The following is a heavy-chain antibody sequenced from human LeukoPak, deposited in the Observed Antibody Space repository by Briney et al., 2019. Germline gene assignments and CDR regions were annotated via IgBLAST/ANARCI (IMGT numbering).Heavy chain of an antibody. CDR3: ARADRITIFGVVITLYY. CDR1: GYTFTGYY. V-gene: IGHV1-2*02. J-gene: IGHJ4*02. CDR2: INPNSGGT. Sequence: GASVKVSCKASGYTFTGYYMHWVRRAPGQGLEWMGWINPNSGGTNYAQKFQGRVTMTRDTSISTAYMELSRLRSDDTAVYYCARADRITIFGVVITLYYWGQGTLVTVSS. D-gene: IGHD3-3*01.